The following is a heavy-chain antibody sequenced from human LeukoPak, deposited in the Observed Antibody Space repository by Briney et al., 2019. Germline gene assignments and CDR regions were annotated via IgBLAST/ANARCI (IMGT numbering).Heavy chain of an antibody. J-gene: IGHJ4*02. V-gene: IGHV3-21*01. CDR1: GFTFSSYS. D-gene: IGHD6-19*01. CDR2: IRRSSSYL. Sequence: GGSLRLSCAASGFTFSSYSMDWVRQAPRKGLEWVSSIRRSSSYLYYADSVKGRFTISRDNAKNSLYLQMNSLRAEDTAVYYRARGAGGSGFSYWGQGTRVTVPS. CDR3: ARGAGGSGFSY.